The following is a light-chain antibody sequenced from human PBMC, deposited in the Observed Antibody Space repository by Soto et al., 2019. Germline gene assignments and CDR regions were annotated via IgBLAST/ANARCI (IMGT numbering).Light chain of an antibody. CDR3: QHYTSYSEA. V-gene: IGKV1-5*03. CDR1: QTISSW. CDR2: KAS. J-gene: IGKJ1*01. Sequence: EIQMTHYPSTLSGSVGDRVTITCRASQTISSWLAWYQQKPGKAPKLLIYKASTLKSGVPSRFSGSGSGTEFTLTISSLQPDDFATYYCQHYTSYSEAFGQGT.